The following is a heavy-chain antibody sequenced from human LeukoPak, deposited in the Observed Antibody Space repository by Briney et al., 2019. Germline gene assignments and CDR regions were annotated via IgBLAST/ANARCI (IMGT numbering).Heavy chain of an antibody. CDR2: ISGSGGST. CDR1: GFTFSSYA. CDR3: ARAYSSGWYSSDY. J-gene: IGHJ4*02. V-gene: IGHV3-23*01. Sequence: GGSLRLSCAASGFTFSSYAMSWVRQAPGKGLEWVSAISGSGGSTYYADSVKGRFTISRDNAKNSLYLQMNSLRAEDTAVYYCARAYSSGWYSSDYWGQGTLVTVSS. D-gene: IGHD6-19*01.